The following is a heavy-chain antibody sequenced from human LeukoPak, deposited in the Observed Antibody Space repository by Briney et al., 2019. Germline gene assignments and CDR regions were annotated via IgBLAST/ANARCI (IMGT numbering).Heavy chain of an antibody. J-gene: IGHJ4*02. V-gene: IGHV4-59*01. CDR1: GGSMSGYY. Sequence: SETLSLTCTVSGGSMSGYYWSWIRQPPGKGLEWIGYIYYSASTNYNPSLKSRVTISVDTSKKQFSLNLRSVTAADTAVYYCARGDFTAMVFDLWGQGSLVAVSS. CDR3: ARGDFTAMVFDL. D-gene: IGHD5-18*01. CDR2: IYYSAST.